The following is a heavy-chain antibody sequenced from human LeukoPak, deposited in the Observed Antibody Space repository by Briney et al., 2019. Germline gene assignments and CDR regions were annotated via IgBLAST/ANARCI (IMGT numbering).Heavy chain of an antibody. V-gene: IGHV3-7*01. D-gene: IGHD6-13*01. CDR1: GFAFSSNW. CDR3: ARDHGANIAAAAFDI. Sequence: SGGSLRLSCVVSGFAFSSNWMTWVRQAPGKGLEFVANTNQNGDEKYYVDSVKGRFTISRDNAKNSLYLQMNSLRAEDTAVYYCARDHGANIAAAAFDIWGQGTMVTVSS. J-gene: IGHJ3*02. CDR2: TNQNGDEK.